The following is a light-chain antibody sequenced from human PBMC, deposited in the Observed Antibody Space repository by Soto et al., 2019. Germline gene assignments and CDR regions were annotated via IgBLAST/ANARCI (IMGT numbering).Light chain of an antibody. V-gene: IGLV2-14*01. CDR3: SSYTSSSTLYV. CDR1: SSDVCGYNY. J-gene: IGLJ1*01. CDR2: EAS. Sequence: QSVLTQPGSVSGSPGQSITISCTGTSSDVCGYNYVSWYQQHPGKAPKLMIYEASNRPSGVSNRFSGSKSGNTASLTISGLQAEDEADYYCSSYTSSSTLYVFGTGTKATVL.